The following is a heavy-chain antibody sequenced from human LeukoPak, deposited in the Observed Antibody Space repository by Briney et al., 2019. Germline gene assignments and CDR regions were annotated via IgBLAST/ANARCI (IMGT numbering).Heavy chain of an antibody. Sequence: ASVKVSCKASGYTFTGYYIHWLRQTPGHGLEWMGWINPNTGGTKYAEKFQGRVTMTRDLSINIAYMDLTSLRSDDTAVYFCAKNKGTAALGILFDSWGQGTLVTVSS. J-gene: IGHJ4*02. CDR3: AKNKGTAALGILFDS. CDR2: INPNTGGT. V-gene: IGHV1-2*02. CDR1: GYTFTGYY. D-gene: IGHD6-13*01.